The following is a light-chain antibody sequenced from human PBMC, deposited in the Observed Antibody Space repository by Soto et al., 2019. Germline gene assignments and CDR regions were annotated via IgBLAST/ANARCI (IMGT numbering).Light chain of an antibody. CDR1: QSVSRH. CDR3: QQYGSSIT. J-gene: IGKJ5*01. CDR2: GAS. V-gene: IGKV3-20*01. Sequence: EIVLTQSPATLSLSPGERATLSCRASQSVSRHLAWYQQKPGQAPRLLIYGASSRATGIPDRFSGSGSGTDFTLTINRLEPEDFAVYYCQQYGSSITFGQGTRLEIK.